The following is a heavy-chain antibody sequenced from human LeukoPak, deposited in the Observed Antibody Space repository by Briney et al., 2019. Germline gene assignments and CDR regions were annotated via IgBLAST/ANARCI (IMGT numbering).Heavy chain of an antibody. D-gene: IGHD1-26*01. CDR1: GFTFSSYA. CDR3: AKDGYSGSYYGGAFDI. V-gene: IGHV3-23*01. Sequence: GGSLRLSCAASGFTFSSYAMSWVRQAPGKGLEWVSAISGSGGSTYYADSVKGRFTISRDNPKNTLYLQMNSLRAEDTAVYYCAKDGYSGSYYGGAFDIWGQGTMVTVSS. CDR2: ISGSGGST. J-gene: IGHJ3*02.